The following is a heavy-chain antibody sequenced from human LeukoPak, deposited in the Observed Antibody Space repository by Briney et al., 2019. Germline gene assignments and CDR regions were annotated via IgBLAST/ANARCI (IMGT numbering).Heavy chain of an antibody. CDR3: ARQLVGGYVLFDY. CDR2: TYYSGST. D-gene: IGHD2-2*01. CDR1: GGSISSSSYY. V-gene: IGHV4-39*01. J-gene: IGHJ4*02. Sequence: PSETLSLTCTVSGGSISSSSYYWGWIRQPPGKGLEWIGSTYYSGSTYYNPSFKSRVTISVDTSKNQFSLKLSSVTAADTAVYYCARQLVGGYVLFDYWGQGTLVTVSS.